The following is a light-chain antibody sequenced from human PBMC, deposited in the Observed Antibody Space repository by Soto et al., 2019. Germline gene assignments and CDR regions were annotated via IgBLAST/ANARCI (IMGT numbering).Light chain of an antibody. V-gene: IGKV3-20*01. CDR3: QQYASLPIT. Sequence: EIVLTQSPGILSLSPGEGATLSCRASQSVSGNYLGWYQQKPGQAPRLLIYSASSRAIGIPDRFDGSGSGTDFTLTISRLEPEDFGVYYCQQYASLPITFGGGTKVEIK. J-gene: IGKJ4*01. CDR2: SAS. CDR1: QSVSGNY.